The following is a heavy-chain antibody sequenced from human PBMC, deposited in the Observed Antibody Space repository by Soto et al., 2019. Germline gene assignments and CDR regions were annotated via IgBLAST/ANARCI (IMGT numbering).Heavy chain of an antibody. V-gene: IGHV4-39*01. CDR2: IYYSGST. CDR3: ARSDCTNGVCYLNYYYMDV. CDR1: GGSISSSSYY. Sequence: SETLSLTCTVSGGSISSSSYYWGWIRQPPGKGLEWIGSIYYSGSTYYNPSLKSRVTISVDTSKNQFSPKLSSVTAADTAVYYCARSDCTNGVCYLNYYYMDVWGKGTTVTVSS. D-gene: IGHD2-8*01. J-gene: IGHJ6*03.